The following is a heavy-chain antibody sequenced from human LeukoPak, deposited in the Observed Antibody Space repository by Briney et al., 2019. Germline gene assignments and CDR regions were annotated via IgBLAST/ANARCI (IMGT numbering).Heavy chain of an antibody. CDR2: IYYSGST. CDR3: ARHLFTAVVVAASVWFDP. J-gene: IGHJ5*02. Sequence: KPSETLSLTCTVSGGSISSSSYYWGWIRQPPGKGLEWIGSIYYSGSTYCNPSLKSRVTISVDTSKNQFSLKLSSVTAADTAVYYCARHLFTAVVVAASVWFDPWGQGTLVTVSS. D-gene: IGHD2-15*01. CDR1: GGSISSSSYY. V-gene: IGHV4-39*01.